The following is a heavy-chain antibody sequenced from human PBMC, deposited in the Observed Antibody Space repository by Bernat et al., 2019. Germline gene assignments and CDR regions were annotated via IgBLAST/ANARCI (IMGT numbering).Heavy chain of an antibody. D-gene: IGHD1-26*01. J-gene: IGHJ4*02. CDR2: ISGRGDNT. CDR3: ARVVDGAPYFDY. CDR1: GFTFSNYA. V-gene: IGHV3-23*01. Sequence: EVQVLESGGGLVQPGGSLRLSCAASGFTFSNYAMSWVRQAPGKGLEWVSSISGRGDNTYYADSVKGRFTISRDNAKNSLYLQMNSLRAEDTAVYYCARVVDGAPYFDYWGQGTLVTVSS.